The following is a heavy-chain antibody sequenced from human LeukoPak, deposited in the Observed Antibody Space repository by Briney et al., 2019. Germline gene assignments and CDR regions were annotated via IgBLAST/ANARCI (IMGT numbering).Heavy chain of an antibody. CDR1: GYTFTSYD. CDR2: MNPNSGNT. D-gene: IGHD6-13*01. J-gene: IGHJ3*02. Sequence: ASVKVSCKASGYTFTSYDINWVRQATGQGLEWMGWMNPNSGNTGYAQKFQGRVTMTRNTSISTAYMELSSLRSEDTAVYYCARCIAAAGTTYDAFDIWGQGKMVTVSS. V-gene: IGHV1-8*01. CDR3: ARCIAAAGTTYDAFDI.